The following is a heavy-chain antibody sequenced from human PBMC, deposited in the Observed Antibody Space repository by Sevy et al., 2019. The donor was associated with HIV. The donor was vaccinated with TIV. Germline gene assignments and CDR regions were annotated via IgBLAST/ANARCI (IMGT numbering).Heavy chain of an antibody. D-gene: IGHD6-19*01. CDR2: IWYDGSNR. V-gene: IGHV3-33*01. Sequence: GGSLRLSCAASGFTFNSYGMHWVRQAPGKGVEWVALIWYDGSNRSYVDSVKGRFTVSRDNSKNTLYLQMNSLRAEDTAVYYCAREGLAVAGIGYYFEYWGQGTLVTVSS. CDR1: GFTFNSYG. CDR3: AREGLAVAGIGYYFEY. J-gene: IGHJ4*02.